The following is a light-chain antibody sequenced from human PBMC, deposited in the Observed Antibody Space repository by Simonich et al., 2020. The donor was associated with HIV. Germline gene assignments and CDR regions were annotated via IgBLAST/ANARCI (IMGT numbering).Light chain of an antibody. V-gene: IGKV1-5*03. Sequence: DIQMTQSPSTLSASVGNRVTITCRSTQSIRSWLAWYQQKPGKAPKLMIYKASILESGVPSRVSGSGSGTEFTLTISSLQPDDFATYYCQQYNSYSTFGQGTKVEIK. CDR1: QSIRSW. CDR2: KAS. J-gene: IGKJ1*01. CDR3: QQYNSYST.